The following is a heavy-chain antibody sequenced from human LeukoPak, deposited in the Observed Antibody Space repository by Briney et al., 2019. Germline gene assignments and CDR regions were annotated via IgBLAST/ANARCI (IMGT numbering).Heavy chain of an antibody. D-gene: IGHD2-21*01. CDR1: GGSLSSSSYY. V-gene: IGHV4-39*02. CDR3: AREYSRSVVAGSRPDL. Sequence: PSETLALTCSVSGGSLSSSSYYWGWIRQSPGKGLEWIGSMYYRGTTYENSSFKSRLTLSIDTSNNQFSLKLTSVTAADTAVYFCAREYSRSVVAGSRPDLWGQGLLVTVSS. CDR2: MYYRGTT. J-gene: IGHJ4*02.